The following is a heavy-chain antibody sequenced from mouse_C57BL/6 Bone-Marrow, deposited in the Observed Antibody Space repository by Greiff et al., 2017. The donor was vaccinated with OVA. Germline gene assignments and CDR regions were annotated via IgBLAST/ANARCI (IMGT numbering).Heavy chain of an antibody. CDR1: GYTFTSYG. V-gene: IGHV1-81*01. Sequence: QVHVKQSGAELARPGDSVKLSCTASGYTFTSYGISWVKQRTGQGLEWIGEIYPRSGNTYYNEKLQGKATLTADTSSSTAYMELRSLTSEDSAVYFCARGYCYYAMDYWGQGTSVSVSS. CDR3: ARGYCYYAMDY. CDR2: IYPRSGNT. D-gene: IGHD1-2*01. J-gene: IGHJ4*01.